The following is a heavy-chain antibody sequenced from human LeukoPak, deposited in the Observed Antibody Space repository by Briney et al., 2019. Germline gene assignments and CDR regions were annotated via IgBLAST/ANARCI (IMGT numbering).Heavy chain of an antibody. V-gene: IGHV3-30-3*01. J-gene: IGHJ4*02. CDR1: GFTFSSYA. Sequence: GGSLRLSCAASGFTFSSYAMHWVRQAPGKGLEWVAVISYDGSNKYYADSVKGRFTISRDNAKNSLYLQMNSLRAEDTALYYCAKGGTTVVTRWDYWGQGTLVTVSS. CDR3: AKGGTTVVTRWDY. D-gene: IGHD4-23*01. CDR2: ISYDGSNK.